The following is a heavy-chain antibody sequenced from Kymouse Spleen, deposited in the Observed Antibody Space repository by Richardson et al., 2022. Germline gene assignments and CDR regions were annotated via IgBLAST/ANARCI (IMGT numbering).Heavy chain of an antibody. V-gene: IGHV4-34*01. J-gene: IGHJ4*02. CDR3: ARVGSSSCDY. CDR1: GGSFSGYY. D-gene: IGHD6-6*01. Sequence: QVQLQQWGAGLLKPSETLSLTCAVYGGSFSGYYWSWIRQPPGKGLEWIGEINHSGSTNYNPSLKSRVTISVDTSKNQFSLKLSSVTAADTAVYYCARVGSSSCDYWGQGTLVTVSS. CDR2: INHSGST.